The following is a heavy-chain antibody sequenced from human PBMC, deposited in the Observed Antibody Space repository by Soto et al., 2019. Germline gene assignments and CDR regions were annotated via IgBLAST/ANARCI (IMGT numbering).Heavy chain of an antibody. Sequence: SETLSLTCTVSGGSVSSSGYYWGWIRQPPGKGLQWIGSIYYTGSTYYNPSLKSRVTISVDTSKNQFSLKLSSVTAADTAVYYCSRTESSYPYYFDYWGQGTLVTVSS. D-gene: IGHD3-10*01. V-gene: IGHV4-39*01. CDR1: GGSVSSSGYY. CDR2: IYYTGST. J-gene: IGHJ4*02. CDR3: SRTESSYPYYFDY.